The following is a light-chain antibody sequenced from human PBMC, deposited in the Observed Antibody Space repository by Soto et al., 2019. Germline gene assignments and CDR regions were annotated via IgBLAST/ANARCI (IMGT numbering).Light chain of an antibody. J-gene: IGKJ2*01. CDR3: QQYWATPYT. CDR2: WSS. V-gene: IGKV4-1*01. CDR1: QTLLYSNNKDY. Sequence: DFVMTQSPDSLAVSLGERAAINCKSSQTLLYSNNKDYLAWFQQKPGQPPKLLFYWSSTRNAGVPDRFSGCGSGTDFTLNISSVQDADVAIYYCQQYWATPYTFGRGTKLEIK.